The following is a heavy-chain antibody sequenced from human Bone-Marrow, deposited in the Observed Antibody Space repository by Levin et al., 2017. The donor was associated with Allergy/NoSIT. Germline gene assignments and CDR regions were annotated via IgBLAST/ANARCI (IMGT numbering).Heavy chain of an antibody. CDR2: MNPKSGDT. D-gene: IGHD3-10*01. V-gene: IGHV1-8*01. CDR1: GYTFTSYE. J-gene: IGHJ5*02. Sequence: GGSLRLSCKASGYTFTSYEINWVRHVTGQGPEWMGRMNPKSGDTAYAQKFQGRVTMTSYTSISTAYMELSSLTSDDTAIYYCARETTVWARGVLTNWLDPWGQGTLVTVSS. CDR3: ARETTVWARGVLTNWLDP.